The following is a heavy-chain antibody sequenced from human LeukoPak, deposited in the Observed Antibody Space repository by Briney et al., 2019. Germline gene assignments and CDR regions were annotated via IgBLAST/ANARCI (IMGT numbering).Heavy chain of an antibody. Sequence: GESLKISCKGSRYSFTRYWISWVRQMPGKGLEWMGIIYPGDSDTRYSPSFQGQVTISADKSISTAYLQWSSLKASDTAMYYCARLRGSKGIQLWFWFDPWGQGTLVTVSS. V-gene: IGHV5-51*01. CDR2: IYPGDSDT. J-gene: IGHJ5*01. CDR3: ARLRGSKGIQLWFWFDP. CDR1: RYSFTRYW. D-gene: IGHD5-18*01.